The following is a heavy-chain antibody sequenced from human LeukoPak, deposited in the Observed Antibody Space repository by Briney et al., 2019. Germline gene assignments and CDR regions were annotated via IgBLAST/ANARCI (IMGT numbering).Heavy chain of an antibody. J-gene: IGHJ3*02. CDR1: GYTLTSYD. Sequence: ASVKVSCKTSGYTLTSYDLNWVRQATGQGLEWMGWINPNSGGTNYAQKFQGRVTMTRDTSISTAYMELSRLRSDDTAVYYCARGGTGYPDAFDIWGQGTMVTVSS. V-gene: IGHV1-2*02. D-gene: IGHD1-26*01. CDR2: INPNSGGT. CDR3: ARGGTGYPDAFDI.